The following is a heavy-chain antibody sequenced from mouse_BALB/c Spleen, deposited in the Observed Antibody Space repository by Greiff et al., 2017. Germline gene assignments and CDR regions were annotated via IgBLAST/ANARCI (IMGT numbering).Heavy chain of an antibody. CDR2: ISYIGST. CDR1: GDSITSGY. V-gene: IGHV3-8*02. CDR3: ERSDGYNEGAMDY. Sequence: EVQVVESGPSLVKPSQTLSLTCSVSGDSITSGYWNWIRKLPGNKLEYMGYISYIGSTYYNPSLKSRISITRYTSKNQYYLQLNSVTTEDTATNCCERSDGYNEGAMDYWGQGTSVTVSS. D-gene: IGHD2-3*01. J-gene: IGHJ4*01.